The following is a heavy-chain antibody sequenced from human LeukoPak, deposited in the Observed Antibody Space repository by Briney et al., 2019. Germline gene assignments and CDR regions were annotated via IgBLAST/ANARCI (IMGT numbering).Heavy chain of an antibody. CDR3: AGVTPRLSKDNAFDI. V-gene: IGHV1-2*02. D-gene: IGHD2-21*02. CDR1: GYTFTGYY. Sequence: ASVKVSCKASGYTFTGYYMHWVRQAPGQGLEWMGWINPNSGGTNYAQKFQGRVTMTRDTSISTAYMELSRLRSDDTAVYYCAGVTPRLSKDNAFDIWGQGTMVTVSS. CDR2: INPNSGGT. J-gene: IGHJ3*02.